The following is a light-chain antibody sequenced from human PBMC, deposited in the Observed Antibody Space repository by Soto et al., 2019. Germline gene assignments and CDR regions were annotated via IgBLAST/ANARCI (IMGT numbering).Light chain of an antibody. V-gene: IGKV3-20*01. CDR2: GTS. CDR1: QSVSSDF. Sequence: EIVLTQSPGTLSLSPGERVTLSCRASQSVSSDFFAWYQQKRGQAPRLLIYGTSNRATGIPDRFSGSGSGTDFILTISRLEPEDFAVYYCQQYVRSPWTFGQGTKVEIK. J-gene: IGKJ1*01. CDR3: QQYVRSPWT.